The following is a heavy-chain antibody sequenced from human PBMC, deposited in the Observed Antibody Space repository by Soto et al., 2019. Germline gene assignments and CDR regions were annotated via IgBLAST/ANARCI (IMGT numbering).Heavy chain of an antibody. D-gene: IGHD1-26*01. CDR3: ARRGVVGATESNI. Sequence: NPSETLSLTCAVSGGSISSSNWWSWVRQPPGKGLEWIGEIYHSGSTNYNPSLKSRVTISVDKSKNQFSLKLSSVTAADTAVYYCARRGVVGATESNIWGQGTLVTVSS. V-gene: IGHV4-4*02. CDR1: GGSISSSNW. J-gene: IGHJ4*02. CDR2: IYHSGST.